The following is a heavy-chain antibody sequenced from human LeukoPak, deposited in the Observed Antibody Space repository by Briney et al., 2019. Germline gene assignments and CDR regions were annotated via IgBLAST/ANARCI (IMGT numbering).Heavy chain of an antibody. CDR1: GFTFSSYA. V-gene: IGHV3-23*01. CDR3: AKHYYGSGSYCDAFDI. CDR2: ISGSGGST. D-gene: IGHD3-10*01. J-gene: IGHJ3*02. Sequence: PGGSLRLSCAASGFTFSSYAMSWVRQAPGKGLEWVSAISGSGGSTYYADSVKGRFTISRDNSKNTLYLQMNSLRAEDTAVYCCAKHYYGSGSYCDAFDIWGQGTMVTVSS.